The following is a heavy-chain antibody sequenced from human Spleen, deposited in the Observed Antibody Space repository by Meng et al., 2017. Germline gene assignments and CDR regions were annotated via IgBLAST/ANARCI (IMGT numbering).Heavy chain of an antibody. J-gene: IGHJ4*02. CDR2: IYYSGST. CDR3: ARGEDSGSYYDY. D-gene: IGHD1-26*01. CDR1: GGSISSGGYY. Sequence: QVPLQESGPGLVKPSQTLSLTCTVSGGSISSGGYYWSWIRQHPGKGLEYIGYIYYSGSTYYNPSLKSRVTISVDTSKNQFSLKLSSVTAADTAVYYCARGEDSGSYYDYWGQGSLVTVSS. V-gene: IGHV4-31*03.